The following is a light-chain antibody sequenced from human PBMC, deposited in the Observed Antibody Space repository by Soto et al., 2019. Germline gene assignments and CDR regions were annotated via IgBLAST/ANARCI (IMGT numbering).Light chain of an antibody. CDR3: QQYNNWPPIT. CDR2: GAS. V-gene: IGKV3-15*01. CDR1: HSVSSY. J-gene: IGKJ5*01. Sequence: EIVLTQSPATLSFSPGERATLSCRASHSVSSYLAWYQQKPGQAPRLLIYGASTRATGIPARFSGSGSGTEFTLTISSLQSEDFAVYYCQQYNNWPPITFGQGTRLEI.